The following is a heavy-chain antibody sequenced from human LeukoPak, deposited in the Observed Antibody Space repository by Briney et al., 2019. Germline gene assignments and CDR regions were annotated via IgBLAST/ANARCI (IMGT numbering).Heavy chain of an antibody. CDR3: AREVLVGAASIDY. CDR2: MNPNSGNT. J-gene: IGHJ4*02. CDR1: GYTFTSFD. D-gene: IGHD1-26*01. Sequence: ASVKVSCKASGYTFTSFDINWVRQATGQGLEWMGWMNPNSGNTGYAQKFQGRVTMTRNTSISTAYMELSSLRSEDTAVYFCAREVLVGAASIDYWGQGTPVTVSS. V-gene: IGHV1-8*01.